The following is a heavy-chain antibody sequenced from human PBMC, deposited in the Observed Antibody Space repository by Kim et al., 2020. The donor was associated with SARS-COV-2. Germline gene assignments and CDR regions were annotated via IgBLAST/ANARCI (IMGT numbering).Heavy chain of an antibody. J-gene: IGHJ3*01. CDR1: GFSFAASA. CDR3: ARQKRFAHSSREDAF. CDR2: VRNKINIYAK. V-gene: IGHV3-73*01. D-gene: IGHD6-6*01. Sequence: GGSLRLSCVTSGFSFAASAMHWVRQAPGKGLEWVGRVRNKINIYAKAYAASVQGRFTISRDDSKNTLYLQLNSLKTEDSAMYYCARQKRFAHSSREDAF.